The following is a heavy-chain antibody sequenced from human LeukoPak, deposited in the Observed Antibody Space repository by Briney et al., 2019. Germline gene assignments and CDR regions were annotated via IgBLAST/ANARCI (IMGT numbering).Heavy chain of an antibody. D-gene: IGHD6-13*01. V-gene: IGHV4-34*01. J-gene: IGHJ5*02. CDR2: INHSGST. CDR3: ATATGVAAAGNWFDP. CDR1: GGPFSGYY. Sequence: SETLSLTCAVYGGPFSGYYWSWIRQPPGKGLEWIGEINHSGSTNYNPSLKSRVTISVDTSKNQFSLKLSSVSAADTAVYYCATATGVAAAGNWFDPWGQGTLVTVSS.